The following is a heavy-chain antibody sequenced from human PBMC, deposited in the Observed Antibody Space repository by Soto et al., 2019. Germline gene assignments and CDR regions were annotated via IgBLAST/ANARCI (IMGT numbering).Heavy chain of an antibody. CDR1: GYTFINYY. Sequence: ASVKVSCKASGYTFINYYIHWVRQAPGQGLEWMGILNPSGGNTGYAQKFQGRVTMTRNTSISTAYMELSSLRSEDTAVYYCAREHSSSWRFDYWGQGTLVTVSS. V-gene: IGHV1-46*01. J-gene: IGHJ4*02. D-gene: IGHD6-13*01. CDR2: LNPSGGNT. CDR3: AREHSSSWRFDY.